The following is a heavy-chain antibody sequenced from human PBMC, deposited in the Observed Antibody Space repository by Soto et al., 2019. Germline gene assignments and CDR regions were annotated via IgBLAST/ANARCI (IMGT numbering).Heavy chain of an antibody. CDR2: IIPIFGTA. Sequence: QVQLVQSGAEVKKPGSSVKVSCKASGGTFSSYAISWVRQAPGQGLEWMGGIIPIFGTANYAQKFQGRVTSTADESTSTAYMELSSLRSEDTAVYYCARGELGYCSSTSCPNAVYYYGMDVWGQGTTVTVSS. J-gene: IGHJ6*02. CDR3: ARGELGYCSSTSCPNAVYYYGMDV. V-gene: IGHV1-69*01. CDR1: GGTFSSYA. D-gene: IGHD2-2*01.